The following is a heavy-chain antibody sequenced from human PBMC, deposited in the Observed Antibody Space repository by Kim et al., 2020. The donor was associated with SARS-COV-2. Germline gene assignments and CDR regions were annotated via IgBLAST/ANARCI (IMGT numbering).Heavy chain of an antibody. D-gene: IGHD4-17*01. CDR1: GGSISSGGYY. CDR2: IYYSGST. CDR3: AREDYGDTAGG. J-gene: IGHJ4*02. Sequence: SETLSLTCTVSGGSISSGGYYWSWIRQHPGNGLEWIGYIYYSGSTYYNPSLKSRVTISVDTSKNQFSLKLSSVTAADTAVYYCAREDYGDTAGGWGQGTLVTVSS. V-gene: IGHV4-31*03.